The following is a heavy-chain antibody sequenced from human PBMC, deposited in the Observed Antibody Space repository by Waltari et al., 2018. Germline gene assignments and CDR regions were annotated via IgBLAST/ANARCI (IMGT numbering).Heavy chain of an antibody. D-gene: IGHD3-10*01. CDR3: ARGGGSLDY. J-gene: IGHJ4*02. V-gene: IGHV3-74*01. CDR1: GFTFNTYW. CDR2: INSEGSLI. Sequence: EVQLVESGGGLVRPGGSLRLSCAASGFTFNTYWMHWVRQAPGKGRVWFARINSEGSLISYAASVKGRFTISRDNAKNTLYLQMNSLRAEDTAVYYCARGGGSLDYWGQGTQVTVSS.